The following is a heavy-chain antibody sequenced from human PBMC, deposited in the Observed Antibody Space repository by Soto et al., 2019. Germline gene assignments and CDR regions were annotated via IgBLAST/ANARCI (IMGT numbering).Heavy chain of an antibody. V-gene: IGHV1-69*13. CDR1: VGTFSSYA. D-gene: IGHD3-16*01. CDR3: ARTLGDDPMDV. Sequence: SAKVSCKSSVGTFSSYAISCVRQAPGQGLEWMGGIIPIFGTANYAQKFQGRVTITADESTSTAYMELSSLRSEDTAVYYCARTLGDDPMDVWGQGTTVTSP. CDR2: IIPIFGTA. J-gene: IGHJ6*02.